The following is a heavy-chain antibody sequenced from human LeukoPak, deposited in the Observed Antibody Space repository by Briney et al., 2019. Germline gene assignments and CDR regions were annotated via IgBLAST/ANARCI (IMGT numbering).Heavy chain of an antibody. J-gene: IGHJ3*02. D-gene: IGHD1-1*01. Sequence: ASVKVSCKASGYTFTGYYMHWVRQAPGKGLEWMGGFDPEDGETIYAQKFQGRVTMTEDTSTDTAYMELSSLRSEDTAVYYCATRYTAGTTQAGDAFDIWGQGTMVTVSS. CDR1: GYTFTGYY. CDR3: ATRYTAGTTQAGDAFDI. CDR2: FDPEDGET. V-gene: IGHV1-24*01.